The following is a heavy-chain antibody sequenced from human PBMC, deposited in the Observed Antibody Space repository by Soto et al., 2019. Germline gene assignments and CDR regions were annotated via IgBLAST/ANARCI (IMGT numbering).Heavy chain of an antibody. V-gene: IGHV3-33*01. J-gene: IGHJ4*02. D-gene: IGHD3-9*01. CDR3: ARARDATGPFDY. Sequence: QVQLVESGGGVVQPGRSLRLSCAASEFSFSSYVMHWVRQAPGKGLEWVAVIWYDGSNKYHADSVKGRFTISRDNSNKMVYLQMNSLRVEDTAVYYFARARDATGPFDYWGQGTLVTVSS. CDR1: EFSFSSYV. CDR2: IWYDGSNK.